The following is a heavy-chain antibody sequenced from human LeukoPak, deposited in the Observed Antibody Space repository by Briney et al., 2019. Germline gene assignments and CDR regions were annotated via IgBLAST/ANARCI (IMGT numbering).Heavy chain of an antibody. D-gene: IGHD1-26*01. CDR3: ARHEYSGSYYGLSWFDP. J-gene: IGHJ5*02. Sequence: SETLSLXCTVSGGSISSSGYYWGWIRQPPGKGLEWIASIYYSGSTYYNPSLKSRVTISVDTSKNQLSLKLSSLTAADTAVYYCARHEYSGSYYGLSWFDPWGQRTLVTVSS. V-gene: IGHV4-39*01. CDR2: IYYSGST. CDR1: GGSISSSGYY.